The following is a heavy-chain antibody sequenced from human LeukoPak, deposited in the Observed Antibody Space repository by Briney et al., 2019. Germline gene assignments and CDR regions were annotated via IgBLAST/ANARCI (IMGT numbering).Heavy chain of an antibody. Sequence: ASVEVSCKASGGTFSSYAISWVRQAPGQGLEWMGRIIPIFGTANYAQKFQGRVTITTDESTSTAYMELSSLRSEDTAVYYCARDVSHGEQLDPFDYWGQGTLVTVSS. CDR3: ARDVSHGEQLDPFDY. CDR1: GGTFSSYA. V-gene: IGHV1-69*05. CDR2: IIPIFGTA. D-gene: IGHD6-13*01. J-gene: IGHJ4*02.